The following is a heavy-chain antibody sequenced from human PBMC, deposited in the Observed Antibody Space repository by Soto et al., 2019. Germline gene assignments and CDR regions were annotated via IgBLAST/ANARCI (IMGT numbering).Heavy chain of an antibody. D-gene: IGHD6-13*01. Sequence: GGSLRLSCAASGFTFDDYTMHWVRQAPGKGLEWVSLISWDGGSTYYADSVKGRFTISRDNSKNSLYLQMNSLRTEDTALYYCAKDMAVDSSSWYPQSEYYYGMDVWGQGTTVTVSS. V-gene: IGHV3-43*01. CDR3: AKDMAVDSSSWYPQSEYYYGMDV. CDR1: GFTFDDYT. CDR2: ISWDGGST. J-gene: IGHJ6*02.